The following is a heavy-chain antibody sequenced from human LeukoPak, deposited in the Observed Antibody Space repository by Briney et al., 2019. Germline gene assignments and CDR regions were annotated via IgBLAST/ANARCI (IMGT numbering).Heavy chain of an antibody. CDR1: GFGFSTYA. CDR3: AKDLYSSGWTDAFDI. Sequence: PGGSLRLSCSASGFGFSTYAMSWVRQAPGKGLEWVSKISSSGGSTKYADSVKGRFSISRDNSKKMLNLQMNSLRGEDTAVYYCAKDLYSSGWTDAFDIWGQGTMVTVSS. CDR2: ISSSGGST. J-gene: IGHJ3*02. D-gene: IGHD6-19*01. V-gene: IGHV3-23*01.